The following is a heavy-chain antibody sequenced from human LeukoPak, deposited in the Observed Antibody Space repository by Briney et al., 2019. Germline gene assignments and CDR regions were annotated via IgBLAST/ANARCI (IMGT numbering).Heavy chain of an antibody. D-gene: IGHD3-3*02. CDR2: INPNSGGT. CDR3: ARDLSPSIAQNWFDP. CDR1: GYTFTGYY. V-gene: IGHV1-2*02. J-gene: IGHJ5*02. Sequence: AASVTVSCKASGYTFTGYYMHWVRQAPGQGLEWMGWINPNSGGTNYAQKFQGRVTMTRDTSISTAYMELSRLRSDDTAVYYCARDLSPSIAQNWFDPWGQGTLVTVSS.